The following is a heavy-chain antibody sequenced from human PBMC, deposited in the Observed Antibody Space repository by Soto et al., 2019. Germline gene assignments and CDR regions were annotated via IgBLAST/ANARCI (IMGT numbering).Heavy chain of an antibody. Sequence: QLQLQESGPGLVKPSETLSLTCTVSGGSISSSSYYWGWIRQPPGKGLEWIGSIYYSGSTYYNPSLTSRVTISVDTSKNQFSLKLSSVTAADTAVYYCARLSRGVVPAVTPTFDYWGQGTLVTVSS. V-gene: IGHV4-39*01. CDR2: IYYSGST. D-gene: IGHD2-2*01. CDR3: ARLSRGVVPAVTPTFDY. J-gene: IGHJ4*02. CDR1: GGSISSSSYY.